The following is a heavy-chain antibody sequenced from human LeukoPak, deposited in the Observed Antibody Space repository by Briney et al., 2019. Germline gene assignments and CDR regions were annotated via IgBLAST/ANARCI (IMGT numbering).Heavy chain of an antibody. V-gene: IGHV1-2*02. J-gene: IGHJ5*02. CDR2: INPNSGGT. Sequence: GASVKVSCKASGYTFTGYYIHWVRQAPGQGLEWMGWINPNSGGTNYAQKFQGRVTMTRDTSISTAYMELSRLRSDDTAVYYCAREKGYSSGWKGVWFDPWGQGTLVTVSS. CDR1: GYTFTGYY. CDR3: AREKGYSSGWKGVWFDP. D-gene: IGHD6-19*01.